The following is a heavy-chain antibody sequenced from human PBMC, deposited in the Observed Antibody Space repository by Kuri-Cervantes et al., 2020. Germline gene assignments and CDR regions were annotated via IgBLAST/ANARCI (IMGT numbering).Heavy chain of an antibody. CDR1: GFTFSSNS. Sequence: GESLKISCTASGFTFSSNSMNWVRQAPGKGLEWVSYITRTSSTIYFADSVRGRFTISRDNAKNSLYLQMNSLRAEDTAVHYCARGGTEWLSGDLFDYWGQGTLVTVSS. CDR3: ARGGTEWLSGDLFDY. D-gene: IGHD3-3*01. V-gene: IGHV3-48*01. CDR2: ITRTSSTI. J-gene: IGHJ4*02.